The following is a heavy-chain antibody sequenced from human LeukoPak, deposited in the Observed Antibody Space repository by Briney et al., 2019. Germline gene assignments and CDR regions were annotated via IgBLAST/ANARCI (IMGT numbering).Heavy chain of an antibody. D-gene: IGHD2-21*02. CDR2: ISYDGSNK. J-gene: IGHJ4*02. CDR3: ARDPVTAIGYFDY. V-gene: IGHV3-30*04. CDR1: GFTFSSYA. Sequence: GGSLRLSCAASGFTFSSYAMHWVRQAPGKGLEWVAVISYDGSNKYYADSVKGRFTISRDNSKNTLYLQMNSLRAVDTAVYYCARDPVTAIGYFDYWGQGTLVTVSS.